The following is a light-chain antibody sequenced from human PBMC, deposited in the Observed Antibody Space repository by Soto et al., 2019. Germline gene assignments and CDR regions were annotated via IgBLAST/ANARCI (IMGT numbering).Light chain of an antibody. V-gene: IGKV3-20*01. Sequence: EIVLTQSPGTLSLSPGERATLSCRASQTIASRYLAWYQHQPGQAPRLLIYRTFARAPGIPDRFSGGGSGTDFTIIISRVECGDFPVYYCQQYDTSPPTFGQGTRLDTK. J-gene: IGKJ5*01. CDR1: QTIASRY. CDR2: RTF. CDR3: QQYDTSPPT.